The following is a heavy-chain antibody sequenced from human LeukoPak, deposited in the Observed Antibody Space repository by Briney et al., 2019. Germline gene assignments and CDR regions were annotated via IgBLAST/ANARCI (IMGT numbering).Heavy chain of an antibody. J-gene: IGHJ4*02. D-gene: IGHD3-10*01. V-gene: IGHV4-30-2*01. CDR2: IYHSGST. CDR3: ARGPRPVYYGSGSYDY. Sequence: TLSLTCAVSGGSISSGGYSWSWIRQPPGKGLEWIGYIYHSGSTYYNPSLKSRVTISVDRSKNQFSLKLSSVTAADTAVYYCARGPRPVYYGSGSYDYWGQGTLVTVSS. CDR1: GGSISSGGYS.